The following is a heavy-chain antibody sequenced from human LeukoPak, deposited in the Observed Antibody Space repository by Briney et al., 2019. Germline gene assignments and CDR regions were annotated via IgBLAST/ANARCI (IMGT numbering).Heavy chain of an antibody. V-gene: IGHV4-30-2*01. D-gene: IGHD4-23*01. CDR3: ARLGNESFDY. CDR1: GGSISSGGYS. CDR2: IYHSGST. Sequence: SQTLSLTCAVSGGSISSGGYSWSWIRQPPGKGLEWIGYIYHSGSTYYNPSLKSRVTISVDRSKNQFSLKLSSVTAADTAVYYCARLGNESFDYWGQGTLVTVSS. J-gene: IGHJ4*02.